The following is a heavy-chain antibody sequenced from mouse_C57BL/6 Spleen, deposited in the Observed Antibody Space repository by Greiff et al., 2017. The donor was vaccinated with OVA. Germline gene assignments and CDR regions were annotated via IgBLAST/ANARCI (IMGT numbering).Heavy chain of an antibody. Sequence: QVQLQQPGAELVKPGASVKMSCKASGYTFTSYWITWVKQRPGQGLEWIGDIYPGSGSTNYNEKFKSQATLTVDTSSSTAYMQLSSLTSEDSAVYYCARSDGYYLYYAMDYWGQGTSVTVSS. D-gene: IGHD2-3*01. CDR3: ARSDGYYLYYAMDY. CDR1: GYTFTSYW. J-gene: IGHJ4*01. CDR2: IYPGSGST. V-gene: IGHV1-55*01.